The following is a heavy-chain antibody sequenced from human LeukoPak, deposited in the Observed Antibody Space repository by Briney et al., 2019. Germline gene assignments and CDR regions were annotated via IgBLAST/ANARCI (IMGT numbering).Heavy chain of an antibody. CDR2: IYHSGST. D-gene: IGHD3-10*01. J-gene: IGHJ3*02. V-gene: IGHV4-4*02. Sequence: PSETLSLTCAVSGGSISSSNWWSWVRQPPGKGLEWIGEIYHSGSTNYNPSFKSRVTISVDKSKNQFSLKLSSVTAADTAVYYCAGTYGSGSYTAFDIWGQGTMVTVSS. CDR3: AGTYGSGSYTAFDI. CDR1: GGSISSSNW.